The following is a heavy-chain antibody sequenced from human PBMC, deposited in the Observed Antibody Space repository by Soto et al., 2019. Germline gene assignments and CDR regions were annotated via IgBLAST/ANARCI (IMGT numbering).Heavy chain of an antibody. D-gene: IGHD3-9*01. V-gene: IGHV4-30-2*01. CDR2: IYHSGST. J-gene: IGHJ3*02. CDR1: GGSISSGGYS. CDR3: AKQSRPPGIVTGYYLRFDI. Sequence: PSETLSLTCAVSGGSISSGGYSWSWIRQPPGKGLECIGYIYHSGSTYYNPSLKSRVTISVDRSKNQFSLKLSSVTAADTAVYYCAKQSRPPGIVTGYYLRFDIWGQGTMVTVSS.